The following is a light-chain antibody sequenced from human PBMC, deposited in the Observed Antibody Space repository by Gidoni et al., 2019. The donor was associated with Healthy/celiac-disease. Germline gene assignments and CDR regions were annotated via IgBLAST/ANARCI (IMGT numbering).Light chain of an antibody. J-gene: IGKJ5*01. CDR3: QQANSFPIT. Sequence: DIQMTQSPSSVSASVGDRVTITCRASQGISSWLAWYQQKPGKDPKLLIYAASSLQSGVPSRFSGSVSGTDFTLTSSSLHPVDFSSYYCQQANSFPITFGQGTRLEIK. V-gene: IGKV1-12*01. CDR1: QGISSW. CDR2: AAS.